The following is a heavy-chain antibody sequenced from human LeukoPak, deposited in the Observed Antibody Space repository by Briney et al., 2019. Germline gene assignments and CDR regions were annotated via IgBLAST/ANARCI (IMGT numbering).Heavy chain of an antibody. Sequence: RTSETLSLTCTVSGGSINSYYWGWIRQPPGKGLEWIGNIYHSGSTYYNPSLKSRVTISVDTSKKQFSLKLSSVTAADTAVYYCAREFGVWTDNWFDPWGQGTLVTVSS. D-gene: IGHD3-16*01. CDR3: AREFGVWTDNWFDP. J-gene: IGHJ5*02. V-gene: IGHV4-38-2*02. CDR1: GGSINSYY. CDR2: IYHSGST.